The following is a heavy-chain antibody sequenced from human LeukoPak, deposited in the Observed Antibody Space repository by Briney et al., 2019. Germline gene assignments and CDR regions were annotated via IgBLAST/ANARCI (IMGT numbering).Heavy chain of an antibody. D-gene: IGHD3-22*01. V-gene: IGHV3-23*01. J-gene: IGHJ4*02. CDR2: ISGSGATT. Sequence: GGSLRLSCAVSGFSFRTYDMTWVRQSPGKGLEWVSSISGSGATTYNADPLKGRFTISRDNSENTLYLQMDSLRAEDTAVYYCVKESTSSGYYYAPDYWGQGTLVTVS. CDR3: VKESTSSGYYYAPDY. CDR1: GFSFRTYD.